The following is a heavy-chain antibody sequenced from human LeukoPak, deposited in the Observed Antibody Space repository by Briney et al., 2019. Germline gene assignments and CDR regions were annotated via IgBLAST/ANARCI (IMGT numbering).Heavy chain of an antibody. D-gene: IGHD1-26*01. Sequence: PSETLSLTCAVSGYSIGSDFYWGWIRHTPGKGLEWLGSVSHNTGASYNPSFKSRLTISLDTSKNHFSLTLTSVTAADTAVYFCAREPGWGHNYYYMDVWGKGTTVAVSS. J-gene: IGHJ6*03. V-gene: IGHV4-38-2*02. CDR2: VSHNTGA. CDR3: AREPGWGHNYYYMDV. CDR1: GYSIGSDFY.